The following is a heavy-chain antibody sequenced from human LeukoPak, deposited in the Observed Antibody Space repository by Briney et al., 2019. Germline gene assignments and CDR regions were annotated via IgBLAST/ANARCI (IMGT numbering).Heavy chain of an antibody. J-gene: IGHJ4*02. CDR2: IYYSGST. CDR3: ARHPLSITIFGVVTRFDY. V-gene: IGHV4-39*01. D-gene: IGHD3-3*01. CDR1: GGSISSSSYY. Sequence: SETLSLTCTVSGGSISSSSYYWGWIRQPPGKGLEWIGSIYYSGSTYYNPSLKSRVTISVDTSKNQFSLELSSVTAADTAVYYCARHPLSITIFGVVTRFDYWGQGTLVTVSS.